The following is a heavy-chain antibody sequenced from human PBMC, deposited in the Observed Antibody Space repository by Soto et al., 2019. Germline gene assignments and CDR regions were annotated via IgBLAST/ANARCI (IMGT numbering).Heavy chain of an antibody. CDR1: GGSISSYY. CDR2: IYYTGST. J-gene: IGHJ4*02. V-gene: IGHV4-59*08. CDR3: AGHAPGYYDY. Sequence: QVQLQESGPGLVKPSETLSLTCTVSGGSISSYYWSWIRQPPGKRLEWIGYIYYTGSTSYNPSLKSRVTISVDTSKNQFSLKLNSVTAADTAVYYCAGHAPGYYDYWGQGTLVTVSS. D-gene: IGHD2-15*01.